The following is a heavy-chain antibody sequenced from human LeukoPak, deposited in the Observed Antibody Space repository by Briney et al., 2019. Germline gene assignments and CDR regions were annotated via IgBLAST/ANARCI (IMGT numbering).Heavy chain of an antibody. J-gene: IGHJ5*02. CDR1: GGTYSSYA. D-gene: IGHD2-21*02. CDR3: ARAPHCAGDCKDAQPYNWFDP. CDR2: SIPICGTA. Sequence: SVKVSCKGSGGTYSSYAISGVRQAAGQGREWMGGSIPICGTANSPQKFQVRVPITPDESTSTAYMALSSLRSEDTAVYYCARAPHCAGDCKDAQPYNWFDPWGQGTLVTVSS. V-gene: IGHV1-69*13.